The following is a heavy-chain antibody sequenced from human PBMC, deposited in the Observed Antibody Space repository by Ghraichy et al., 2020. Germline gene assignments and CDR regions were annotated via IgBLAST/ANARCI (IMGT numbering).Heavy chain of an antibody. V-gene: IGHV3-11*01. CDR1: GFTFSDYY. Sequence: GGSLRLSCAASGFTFSDYYMSWIRQAPGKGLEWVSYISSSGSTIYYADSVKGRFTISRDNAKNSLYLQMNSLRAEDTAVYYCATRGPGLVPAAIPEYYFDYWGQGTLVTVSS. D-gene: IGHD2-2*01. CDR3: ATRGPGLVPAAIPEYYFDY. J-gene: IGHJ4*02. CDR2: ISSSGSTI.